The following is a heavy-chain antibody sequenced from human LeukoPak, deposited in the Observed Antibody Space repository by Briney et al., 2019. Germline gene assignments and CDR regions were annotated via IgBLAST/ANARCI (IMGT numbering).Heavy chain of an antibody. J-gene: IGHJ4*02. Sequence: GGSLRLSCAASRFTFSSYWMHWVRHAPGKGLVWVSRINSDGSSTSYADSVKGRFTISRDNAKNTLYLQMNSLRAEDTAVYYCARGASSSWLYYFDYWGQGTLVTVSS. V-gene: IGHV3-74*01. CDR2: INSDGSST. D-gene: IGHD6-13*01. CDR1: RFTFSSYW. CDR3: ARGASSSWLYYFDY.